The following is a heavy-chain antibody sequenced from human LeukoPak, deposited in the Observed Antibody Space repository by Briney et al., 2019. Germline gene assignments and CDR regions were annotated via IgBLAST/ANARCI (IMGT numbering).Heavy chain of an antibody. Sequence: PGGSLRLSCAASEFTFSSYSMNWVRQGPGKGLEWVSYITNSGNSKSYADSVKGRFTISRDNTKNSLYLQMNGLRAEDTAVYYCAKEREYDDSCDYNGWGQGTLVTVSS. D-gene: IGHD3-22*01. V-gene: IGHV3-48*01. J-gene: IGHJ4*02. CDR3: AKEREYDDSCDYNG. CDR1: EFTFSSYS. CDR2: ITNSGNSK.